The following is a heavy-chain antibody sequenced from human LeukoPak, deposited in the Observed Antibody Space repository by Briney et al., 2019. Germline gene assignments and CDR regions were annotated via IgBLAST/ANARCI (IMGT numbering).Heavy chain of an antibody. CDR1: GFTFSSYG. V-gene: IGHV3-23*01. CDR3: AKEVPYCGGDCLDAFDI. D-gene: IGHD2-21*02. J-gene: IGHJ3*02. CDR2: ISGSGGST. Sequence: GGSLRLSCAASGFTFSSYGMSWVRQAPGKGREGVSAISGSGGSTYYADSVKGRFTISRDNSKNTLYLQMNSLRAEDTAVYYCAKEVPYCGGDCLDAFDICGQGTMVTVSS.